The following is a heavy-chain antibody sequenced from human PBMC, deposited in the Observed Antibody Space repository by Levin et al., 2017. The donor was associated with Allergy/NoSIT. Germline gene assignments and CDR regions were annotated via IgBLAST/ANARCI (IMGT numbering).Heavy chain of an antibody. CDR1: GGSISSSSYY. J-gene: IGHJ4*02. CDR3: SRHDGKASGYDDALFDY. Sequence: SETLSLTCTVSGGSISSSSYYWGWIRQPPGMGLEWIGSIYYSGSTYYNPSLKSRVTISIDTSKNQFSLQLRSVTAAATAVYYCSRHDGKASGYDDALFDYWGQGTLVTVSS. CDR2: IYYSGST. D-gene: IGHD5-12*01. V-gene: IGHV4-39*01.